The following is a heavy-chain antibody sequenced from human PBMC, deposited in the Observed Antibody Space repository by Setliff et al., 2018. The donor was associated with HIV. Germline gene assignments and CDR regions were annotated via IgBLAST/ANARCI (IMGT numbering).Heavy chain of an antibody. J-gene: IGHJ4*02. CDR2: ISQSGST. Sequence: SETLSLTCAVSGGSIRSSGYSWSWIRQPPGKGLEWIGYISQSGSTYYNPSLKSRVTISVDRSKNQFSLKLNSLTAADVGVYYCATFFVSTATTQDYWGQGTLVTVSS. V-gene: IGHV4-30-2*01. CDR3: ATFFVSTATTQDY. CDR1: GGSIRSSGYS. D-gene: IGHD4-17*01.